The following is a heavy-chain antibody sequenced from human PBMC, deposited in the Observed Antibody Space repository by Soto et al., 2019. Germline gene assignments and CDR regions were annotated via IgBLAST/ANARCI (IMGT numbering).Heavy chain of an antibody. CDR1: GYTFTAYR. J-gene: IGHJ4*02. D-gene: IGHD6-6*01. CDR2: INAGNGDT. V-gene: IGHV1-3*01. Sequence: VQLVQSGAEVKSPGASVKVSCKASGYTFTAYRIHWMRQAPGQGLEWVGWINAGNGDTKYSQKFQDRVTITRDTSASTVYMEVSSIRSEDTAVYYCARGGGSSSCYFLECWGQGTLVTVSS. CDR3: ARGGGSSSCYFLEC.